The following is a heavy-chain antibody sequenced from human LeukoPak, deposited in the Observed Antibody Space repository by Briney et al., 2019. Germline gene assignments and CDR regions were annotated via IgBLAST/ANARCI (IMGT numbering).Heavy chain of an antibody. CDR1: GYTFTSYY. V-gene: IGHV1-46*01. CDR2: INPSGGST. CDR3: ASAATLHIGFDP. Sequence: ASVKVSCKASGYTFTSYYMHWVRQAPGQGLEWMGIINPSGGSTSYAQKFQGRVTMTRGTSTSTVYMELSSLRSEDTAVYYCASAATLHIGFDPWGQGTLVTVSS. J-gene: IGHJ5*02. D-gene: IGHD5-24*01.